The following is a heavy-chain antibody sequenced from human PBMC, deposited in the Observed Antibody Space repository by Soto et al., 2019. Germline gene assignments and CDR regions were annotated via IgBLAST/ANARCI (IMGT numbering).Heavy chain of an antibody. CDR3: AREGAGSYSFDN. D-gene: IGHD3-10*01. Sequence: SETLSLTCTISGGSIDSGGYYWSWIRHHPTEGLEWIGYIHNNGATYYNPSLTGRVSISADRSKTQFSLNVYSVNAADTGVYYCAREGAGSYSFDNCGPAALPTVXS. J-gene: IGHJ5*02. CDR2: IHNNGAT. V-gene: IGHV4-31*03. CDR1: GGSIDSGGYY.